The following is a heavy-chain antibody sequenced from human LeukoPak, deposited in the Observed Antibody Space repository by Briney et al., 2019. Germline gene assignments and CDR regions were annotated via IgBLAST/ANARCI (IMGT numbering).Heavy chain of an antibody. CDR1: GGSFSGYY. CDR3: ARGEHRVGGFVAVAVGWFDP. D-gene: IGHD6-19*01. CDR2: INHSGST. J-gene: IGHJ5*02. V-gene: IGHV4-34*01. Sequence: PSETLSLTRAVYGGSFSGYYWSWIRQPPGKGLEWIGEINHSGSTNYNPSLKSRVTISVDTSKNQFSLKLSSVTAADTAVYYCARGEHRVGGFVAVAVGWFDPWGQGTLVTVSS.